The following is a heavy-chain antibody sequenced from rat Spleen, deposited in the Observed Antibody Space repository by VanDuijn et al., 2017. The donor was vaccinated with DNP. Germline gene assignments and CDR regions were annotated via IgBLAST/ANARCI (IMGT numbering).Heavy chain of an antibody. D-gene: IGHD4-5*01. J-gene: IGHJ2*01. CDR1: GFTFSHYY. CDR2: ISTGRGTT. Sequence: EVQLVESGGDLVQPGGSMKLSCAASGFTFSHYYMAWVRQAPTTGLEWVASISTGRGTTYYRDSVKGRFTISRDNAKSTLYMQMDSLRSEDTATYYCTIDGVTDWGQGVMVTVSS. CDR3: TIDGVTD. V-gene: IGHV5-25*01.